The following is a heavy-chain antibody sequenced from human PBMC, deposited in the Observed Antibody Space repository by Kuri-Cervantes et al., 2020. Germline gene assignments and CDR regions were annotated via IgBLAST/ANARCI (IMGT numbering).Heavy chain of an antibody. CDR1: GFTFSSYA. D-gene: IGHD2-21*02. CDR3: ARFVVVTATRGWYFDL. V-gene: IGHV3-30-3*01. Sequence: GESLKISCAASGFTFSSYAMHWVRQAPGKGLEWVAVISYDGSNKYYADSVKGRFTISRDNSKNTLYLQMNSLRAEDTAVYYCARFVVVTATRGWYFDLWGHGTLVTVSS. CDR2: ISYDGSNK. J-gene: IGHJ2*01.